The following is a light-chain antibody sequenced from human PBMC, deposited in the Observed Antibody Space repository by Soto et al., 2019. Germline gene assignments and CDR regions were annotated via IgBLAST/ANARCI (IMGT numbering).Light chain of an antibody. V-gene: IGLV2-8*01. CDR2: EVT. Sequence: QSALTQPPSASGSPGQSVTISCTGTSSDVGGYNYVSWYQHHPGKAPKLIIYEVTKRPSGVPDRFSGSKSGNTASLTVSGLQAEDEADYYCSSYAGSNNAVFGGGTKLTVL. CDR1: SSDVGGYNY. CDR3: SSYAGSNNAV. J-gene: IGLJ2*01.